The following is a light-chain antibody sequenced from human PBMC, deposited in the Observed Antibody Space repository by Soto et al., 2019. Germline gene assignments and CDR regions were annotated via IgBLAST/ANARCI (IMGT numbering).Light chain of an antibody. CDR2: AAS. CDR3: LQDYNYPTA. Sequence: AIQRTQSPSSLSASVGDRVTITFRASQGIRNDLGWYQQKPGKAPKLLIYAASSLQRGVPSRFSGRRSGTDLTLPISSLQPEDFATYYCLQDYNYPTAFGQGTTVDIK. V-gene: IGKV1-6*01. J-gene: IGKJ1*01. CDR1: QGIRND.